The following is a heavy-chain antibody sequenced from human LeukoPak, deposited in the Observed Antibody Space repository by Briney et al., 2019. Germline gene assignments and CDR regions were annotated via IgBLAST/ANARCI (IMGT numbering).Heavy chain of an antibody. Sequence: ASVKVSCKASGYTFTGYYMHWVRQAPGQGLEWMGWINPNSGGTNYAQKLQGRVTMTTDTSTSTAYMELRSLRSDDTAVYYCARDHPADIAVAGTDYWGQGTLVTVSS. V-gene: IGHV1-2*02. D-gene: IGHD6-19*01. CDR1: GYTFTGYY. J-gene: IGHJ4*02. CDR2: INPNSGGT. CDR3: ARDHPADIAVAGTDY.